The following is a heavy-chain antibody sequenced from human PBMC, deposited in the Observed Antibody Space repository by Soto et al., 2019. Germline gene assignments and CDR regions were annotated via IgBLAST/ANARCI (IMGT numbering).Heavy chain of an antibody. V-gene: IGHV1-46*01. CDR1: GYIFTNYY. D-gene: IGHD2-21*01. CDR3: ARGLYSGDK. J-gene: IGHJ4*02. Sequence: ASVKVSCKASGYIFTNYYIHWVRQAPGQGLEWMAIINPNGGSTNCAQEFQGRIALTRDTSTSTVYMDLSSLTSEDAAVYYCARGLYSGDKWGQGTRVTVSS. CDR2: INPNGGST.